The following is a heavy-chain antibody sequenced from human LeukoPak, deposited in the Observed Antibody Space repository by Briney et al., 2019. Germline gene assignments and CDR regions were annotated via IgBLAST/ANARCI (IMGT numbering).Heavy chain of an antibody. CDR1: GYTFTSFY. J-gene: IGHJ4*02. D-gene: IGHD2-8*01. Sequence: SVKVSCKTSGYTFTSFYLNWVRQAPGQGLEWMGGIIPIFGTANYAQKFQGRVTITADESTSTAYMELSSLRSEDTAVYYCARVGSTNGWYKYYFDYWGQGTPVTVSS. CDR3: ARVGSTNGWYKYYFDY. V-gene: IGHV1-69*13. CDR2: IIPIFGTA.